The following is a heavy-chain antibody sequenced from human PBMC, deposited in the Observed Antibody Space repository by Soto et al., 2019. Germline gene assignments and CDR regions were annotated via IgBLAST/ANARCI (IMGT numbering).Heavy chain of an antibody. Sequence: QVQLVQSGAEVKKPGSSVKVSCKASGGTFSSYTISWVRQAPGQGLEWMGRIIPILGIANYAQKFQGRVTITADKSTSTAYRELSSLRSEDTAVYYCAGEGYCSSTSCYIYGMDVWGQGTTVTVSS. CDR3: AGEGYCSSTSCYIYGMDV. J-gene: IGHJ6*02. D-gene: IGHD2-2*02. V-gene: IGHV1-69*08. CDR1: GGTFSSYT. CDR2: IIPILGIA.